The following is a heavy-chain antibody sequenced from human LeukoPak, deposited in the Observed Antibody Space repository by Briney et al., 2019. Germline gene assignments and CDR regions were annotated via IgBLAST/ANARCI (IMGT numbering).Heavy chain of an antibody. J-gene: IGHJ4*02. CDR2: ISSDGSNK. D-gene: IGHD1-26*01. CDR3: AKERCVVGSADFDY. Sequence: SGGSLRLSCAASGFTFINYAMHWVRQAPGKGLEWVAVISSDGSNKYYADSVKGRFTISRDNSKNRVYLQMNSLRAEDTAVYYCAKERCVVGSADFDYWGQGTLVTVSS. V-gene: IGHV3-30*04. CDR1: GFTFINYA.